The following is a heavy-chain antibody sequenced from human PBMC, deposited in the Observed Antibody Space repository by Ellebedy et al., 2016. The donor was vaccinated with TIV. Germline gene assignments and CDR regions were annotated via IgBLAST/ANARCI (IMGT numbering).Heavy chain of an antibody. J-gene: IGHJ5*02. CDR1: GFSFSNYA. V-gene: IGHV3-23*01. CDR3: ARDRASGTYPNWFDP. D-gene: IGHD1-26*01. CDR2: LSGSGGTT. Sequence: GESLKISCAGSGFSFSNYAMHWVRQAPGEGLEWVSGLSGSGGTTHYADSVKGRFTISSDNSKNILYLQMTGLRAAETATYFCARDRASGTYPNWFDPWGRGTLVSVSS.